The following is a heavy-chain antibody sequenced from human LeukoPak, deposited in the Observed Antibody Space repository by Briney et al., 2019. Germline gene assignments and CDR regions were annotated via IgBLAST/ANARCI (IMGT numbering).Heavy chain of an antibody. Sequence: PSETLSLTCAIYGGSFSGYYWSWIRQPPGKGLEWIGEINHSGSTTYNPSLKSRVTISVDKSKNQVSLKLSSVTAADTAGYYCARGLHSTRLDWCYWGQGTMVTV. V-gene: IGHV4-34*01. CDR3: ARGLHSTRLDWCY. CDR1: GGSFSGYY. J-gene: IGHJ4*02. D-gene: IGHD1-1*01. CDR2: INHSGST.